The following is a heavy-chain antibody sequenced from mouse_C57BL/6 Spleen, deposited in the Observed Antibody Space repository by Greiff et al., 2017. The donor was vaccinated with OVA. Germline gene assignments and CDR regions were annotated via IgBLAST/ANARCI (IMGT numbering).Heavy chain of an antibody. Sequence: EVKLMESGAELVKPGASVKLSCTASGFNIKDYYMHWVKQRTEQGLEWIGRIDPEDGETKYAPKFQGKATITADTSSNTAYLQLSSLTSEDTAVYYCARDYGRGWYFDVWGTGTTVTVSS. J-gene: IGHJ1*03. D-gene: IGHD1-1*01. CDR3: ARDYGRGWYFDV. CDR2: IDPEDGET. V-gene: IGHV14-2*01. CDR1: GFNIKDYY.